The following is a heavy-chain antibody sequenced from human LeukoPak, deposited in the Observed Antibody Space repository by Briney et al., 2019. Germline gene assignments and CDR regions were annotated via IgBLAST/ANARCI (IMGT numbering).Heavy chain of an antibody. D-gene: IGHD3-3*01. J-gene: IGHJ4*02. CDR2: INPNSGGT. CDR3: ARASSYYDFWSGYYTMYYFDY. Sequence: GASVKVSCKASGYTFTGYYMHWVRQAPGQGLEWMGWINPNSGGTNYAQKFQGRVTMTRNTSISTAYMELSSLRSEDTAVYYCARASSYYDFWSGYYTMYYFDYWGQGTLVTVSS. V-gene: IGHV1-2*02. CDR1: GYTFTGYY.